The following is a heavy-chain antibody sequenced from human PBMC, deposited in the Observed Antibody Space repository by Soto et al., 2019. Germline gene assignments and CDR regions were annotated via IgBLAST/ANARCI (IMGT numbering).Heavy chain of an antibody. Sequence: GASVKVSCKASGYTFTSYGISWVRQAPGQGLEWMGWISAYNGNTNYAQKLQGRVTMTTDTSTSTAYMELRSLRSDDTAVYYCARDLHDIVVVPAAIHYYYYMDVWGKGTTVTVSS. CDR2: ISAYNGNT. D-gene: IGHD2-2*01. V-gene: IGHV1-18*01. CDR3: ARDLHDIVVVPAAIHYYYYMDV. J-gene: IGHJ6*03. CDR1: GYTFTSYG.